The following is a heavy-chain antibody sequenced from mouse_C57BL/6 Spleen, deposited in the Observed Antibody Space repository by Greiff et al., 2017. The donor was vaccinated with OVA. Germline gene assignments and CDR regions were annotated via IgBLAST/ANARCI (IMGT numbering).Heavy chain of an antibody. CDR3: ARGSSGYVGDY. J-gene: IGHJ4*01. Sequence: QVQLQQPGAELVRPGSSVKLSCKASGYTFTSYWMHWVKQRPIQGLEWIGNIDPSDSETHYNQQFKDKATLTVDKSSSTAYMQLSSLTSEVSAVYFCARGSSGYVGDYWGQGTSVTVSS. V-gene: IGHV1-52*01. CDR2: IDPSDSET. D-gene: IGHD3-2*02. CDR1: GYTFTSYW.